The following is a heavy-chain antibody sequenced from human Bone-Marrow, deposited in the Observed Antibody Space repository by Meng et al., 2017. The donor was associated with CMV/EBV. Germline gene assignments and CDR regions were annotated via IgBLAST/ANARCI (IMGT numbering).Heavy chain of an antibody. CDR3: ARDKGYYDSSGYYFGLYYGMDV. V-gene: IGHV3-11*04. CDR2: ISSSTGSTI. CDR1: GFTFSDYY. Sequence: GESLKISCAASGFTFSDYYMSWIRQAPGKGLEWISYISSSTGSTIYYADSVKGRFTISRDNAKNSLYLQMNSLRAEDTAVYYCARDKGYYDSSGYYFGLYYGMDVWGQGTTVTVSS. J-gene: IGHJ6*02. D-gene: IGHD3-22*01.